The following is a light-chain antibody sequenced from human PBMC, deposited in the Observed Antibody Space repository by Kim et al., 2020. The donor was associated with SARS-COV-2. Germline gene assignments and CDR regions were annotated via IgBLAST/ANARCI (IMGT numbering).Light chain of an antibody. CDR3: QSYDNSLSGYV. CDR2: VNN. CDR1: SSNIGAGYD. V-gene: IGLV1-40*01. Sequence: QSVLTQPPSVSGAPGQMVTISCTGSSSNIGAGYDVHWYQQLPGTAPKLLIYVNNNRPSGVPDRFSGSKSGTSASLAITGLQAEDEADYYCQSYDNSLSGYVFGTGTKVTVL. J-gene: IGLJ1*01.